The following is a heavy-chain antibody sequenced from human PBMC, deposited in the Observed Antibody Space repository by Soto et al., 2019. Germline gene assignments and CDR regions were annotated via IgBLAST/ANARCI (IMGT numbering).Heavy chain of an antibody. D-gene: IGHD3-9*01. CDR2: ISAYNGNT. J-gene: IGHJ3*02. Sequence: GASVKVSCKASGYTFTSYGISWVRQAPGQGLEWMGWISAYNGNTNYAQKLQGRVTMTTDTSTSTAYMELRSLRSDDTAVYYCARSSLRYFDWLSSLVRDAFDIWGKGQWSP. CDR3: ARSSLRYFDWLSSLVRDAFDI. CDR1: GYTFTSYG. V-gene: IGHV1-18*01.